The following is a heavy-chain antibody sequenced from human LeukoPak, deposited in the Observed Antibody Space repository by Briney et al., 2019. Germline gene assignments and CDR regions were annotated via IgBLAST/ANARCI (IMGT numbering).Heavy chain of an antibody. CDR1: DDSVSSSSYS. CDR3: AARDPYYYYGMDV. V-gene: IGHV4-30-2*01. D-gene: IGHD2-21*01. J-gene: IGHJ6*02. CDR2: IYHSGST. Sequence: SETLSLTCAVSDDSVSSSSYSWTWIRQPPGTGLEWIGFIYHSGSTYYNPSLKSRVTISLDRSKSQFSLKLSSVTAADTAVYYCAARDPYYYYGMDVWGQGTTVTVSS.